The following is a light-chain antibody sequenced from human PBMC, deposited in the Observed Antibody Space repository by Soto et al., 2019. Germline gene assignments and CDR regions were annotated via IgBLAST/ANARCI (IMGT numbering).Light chain of an antibody. CDR3: QQYGNSPIT. CDR1: QSVSSSR. V-gene: IGKV3D-20*01. Sequence: EIVLTQPPATLSLSQGERAILSCGASQSVSSSRLAWYQQKPALAPRLLIYDGFLRATGIPDRFSGSGSGTDFTLTISRLEPEDFAVYYCQQYGNSPITFGQGTRLEI. J-gene: IGKJ5*01. CDR2: DGF.